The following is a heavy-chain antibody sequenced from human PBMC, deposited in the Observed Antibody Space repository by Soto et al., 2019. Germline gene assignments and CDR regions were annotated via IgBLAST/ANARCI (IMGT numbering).Heavy chain of an antibody. Sequence: QVQLVQSGAEVKKPGSSVKVSCKASGGTFSSYTISWVRQAPGQGLEWMGRIIPILGIANYAQKFQGRVTITADKSTSTAYMELSSLRSEDTAVYYCARDRCVGSSCNIPIDYWGQGTLVTVSS. V-gene: IGHV1-69*08. CDR1: GGTFSSYT. J-gene: IGHJ4*02. D-gene: IGHD2-15*01. CDR3: ARDRCVGSSCNIPIDY. CDR2: IIPILGIA.